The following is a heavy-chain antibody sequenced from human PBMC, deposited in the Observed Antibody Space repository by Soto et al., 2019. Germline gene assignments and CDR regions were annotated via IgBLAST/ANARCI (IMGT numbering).Heavy chain of an antibody. V-gene: IGHV1-3*01. D-gene: IGHD3-10*01. CDR1: GFTFTSYA. J-gene: IGHJ5*02. Sequence: ASVKVSCKSSGFTFTSYAIHWLRQAPGQRPQWMGWINGGSGNTKYSQDFQGRVTFTRDTFATTAYLELSSLRSEDTAVYYCARVPPWGNSAGDYYIQHYDAWGQGTPVTVSS. CDR2: INGGSGNT. CDR3: ARVPPWGNSAGDYYIQHYDA.